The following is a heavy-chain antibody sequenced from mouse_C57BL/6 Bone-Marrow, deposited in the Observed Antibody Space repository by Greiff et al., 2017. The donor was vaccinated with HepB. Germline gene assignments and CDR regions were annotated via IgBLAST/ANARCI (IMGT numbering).Heavy chain of an antibody. D-gene: IGHD2-3*01. CDR2: IYPSDSET. V-gene: IGHV1-61*01. Sequence: QVQLQQPGAELVRPGSSVKLSCKASGYTFTSYWMDWVKQRPGQGLEWIGNIYPSDSETHYNQKFKDKATLTVDKSSSTAYMQLSSLTSEDSAVYYCARPYDCYYPFDYWGQGTTLTVSS. CDR3: ARPYDCYYPFDY. J-gene: IGHJ2*01. CDR1: GYTFTSYW.